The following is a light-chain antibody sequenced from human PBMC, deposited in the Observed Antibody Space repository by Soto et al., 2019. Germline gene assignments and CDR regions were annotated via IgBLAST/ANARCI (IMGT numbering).Light chain of an antibody. CDR2: DAS. Sequence: DIQITQSPSTLSASVGDRVTITCRASQSISSWLAWYQQKPGKAPKLLIYDASSLESGVPSRFSGSGSGTEFTLTISRLEPEDFTVYYCHHYETFGQGTKVDI. CDR3: HHYET. V-gene: IGKV1-5*01. J-gene: IGKJ1*01. CDR1: QSISSW.